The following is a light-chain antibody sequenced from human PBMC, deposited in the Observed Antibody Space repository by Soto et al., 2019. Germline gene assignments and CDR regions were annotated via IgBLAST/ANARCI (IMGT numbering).Light chain of an antibody. Sequence: PGERATLSCRASQSVSSFLAWYQQKPGQDPRLLIYDASKRATGSPTRFSGSGSGTDFTLTISSLEPEDFAVYYCQQRINWPLTVGGGTKVEI. CDR3: QQRINWPLT. J-gene: IGKJ4*01. CDR1: QSVSSF. CDR2: DAS. V-gene: IGKV3-11*01.